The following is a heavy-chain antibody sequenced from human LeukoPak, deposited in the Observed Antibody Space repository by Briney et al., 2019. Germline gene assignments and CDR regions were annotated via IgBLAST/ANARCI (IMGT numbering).Heavy chain of an antibody. CDR1: GFTFSSYA. V-gene: IGHV3-23*01. CDR3: AKGPRRAVAGTIDY. D-gene: IGHD6-19*01. Sequence: GGSLRLSCAASGFTFSSYAMSWVRQAPGKGLEWVSAISGSGGSTYYADSVKGRFTISRDNSKNTLYLQMNSLRAEDTAVYYCAKGPRRAVAGTIDYWGQGTLATVSS. CDR2: ISGSGGST. J-gene: IGHJ4*02.